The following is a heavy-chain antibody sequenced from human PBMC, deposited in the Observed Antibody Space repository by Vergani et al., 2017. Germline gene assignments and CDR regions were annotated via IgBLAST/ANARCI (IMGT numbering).Heavy chain of an antibody. V-gene: IGHV4-34*10. CDR2: IDHTGRP. D-gene: IGHD4-11*01. Sequence: QLQLQESGPGLVKPSETLSLTCVVNGGSFTSYHWTWIRQSPGEGLEWVGDIDHTGRPDYNPSLKSRLTMSVDKSRNPFSLTLNSVTATDTAIYFCARVNTETNGHLYYYYYMDVWGQGTAVTVS. CDR3: ARVNTETNGHLYYYYYMDV. J-gene: IGHJ6*03. CDR1: GGSFTSYH.